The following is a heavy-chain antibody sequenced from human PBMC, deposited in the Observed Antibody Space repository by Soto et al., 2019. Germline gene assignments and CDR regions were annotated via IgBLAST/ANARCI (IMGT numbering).Heavy chain of an antibody. V-gene: IGHV3-48*03. CDR2: ITSSSDAI. D-gene: IGHD4-17*01. Sequence: GAVRLSCAVSGFHIRNYEMNWVRQAPGKGPEWVSYITSSSDAIYYAASVKGRSTVSRDNAKNSLYLQMNSLRAEDTAVYYCAILDFGDYLLSYGVDVWGQGTTVTVS. CDR1: GFHIRNYE. CDR3: AILDFGDYLLSYGVDV. J-gene: IGHJ6*02.